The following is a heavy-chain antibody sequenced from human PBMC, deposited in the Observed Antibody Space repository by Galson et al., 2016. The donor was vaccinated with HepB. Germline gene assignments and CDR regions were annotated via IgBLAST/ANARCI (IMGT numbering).Heavy chain of an antibody. V-gene: IGHV3-11*01. CDR3: ARGASPGFIDY. D-gene: IGHD3-16*01. J-gene: IGHJ4*02. CDR2: SGSSGSPI. Sequence: SLRLSCAASGFIFSDNYMTWIRQAPGKGLEWLSYSGSSGSPIYYADSVKGRFTISRDYAKSSLYLQMNSLRADDTAVYYCARGASPGFIDYWGRGTLVTVSS. CDR1: GFIFSDNY.